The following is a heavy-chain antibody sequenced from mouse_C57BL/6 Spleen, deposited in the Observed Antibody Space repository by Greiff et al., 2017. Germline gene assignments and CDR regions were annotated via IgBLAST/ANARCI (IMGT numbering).Heavy chain of an antibody. V-gene: IGHV5-9*01. CDR1: GFTFSSYT. J-gene: IGHJ2*01. D-gene: IGHD2-4*01. Sequence: DVQLVESGGGLVKPGGSLKLSCAASGFTFSSYTMSWVRQTPEKRLEWVATISGGGGNTYYPDSVKGRFTISRDNAKNTLYLQMSSLRSEDTALYYCARRDYDDDGYFDYWGQGTTLTVSS. CDR2: ISGGGGNT. CDR3: ARRDYDDDGYFDY.